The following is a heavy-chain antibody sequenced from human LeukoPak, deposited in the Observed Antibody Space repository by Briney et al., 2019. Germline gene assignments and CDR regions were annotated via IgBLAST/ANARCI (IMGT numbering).Heavy chain of an antibody. D-gene: IGHD5-12*01. Sequence: GGSLRLSCAASGLTFSSYGMHWVRQAPGKGLEWVAVISYDGSNKYYADSVKGRFTISRDNSKNTLYLQMNSLRAEDTAVYYCATLPSVATIISDYWGQGTLVTVSS. CDR1: GLTFSSYG. CDR2: ISYDGSNK. V-gene: IGHV3-30*03. CDR3: ATLPSVATIISDY. J-gene: IGHJ4*02.